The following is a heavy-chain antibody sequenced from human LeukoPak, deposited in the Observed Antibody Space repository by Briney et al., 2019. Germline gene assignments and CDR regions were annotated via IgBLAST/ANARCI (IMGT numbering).Heavy chain of an antibody. Sequence: SEALSLTCTVSGGSISSSSYYWGRIRQPPGKGPEWIGEINHSRSTNYNPALKCRVTISVDTSKNQFSLRLSSVTAADTAVYYCARVEEGYGSGRRENYHYYYMDVWGKGTTVTISS. CDR1: GGSISSSSYY. J-gene: IGHJ6*03. CDR3: ARVEEGYGSGRRENYHYYYMDV. V-gene: IGHV4-39*07. CDR2: INHSRST. D-gene: IGHD3-10*01.